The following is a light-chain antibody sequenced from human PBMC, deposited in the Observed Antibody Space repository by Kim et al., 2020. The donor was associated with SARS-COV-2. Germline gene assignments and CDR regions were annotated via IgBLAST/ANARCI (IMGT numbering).Light chain of an antibody. CDR2: RNN. CDR1: NIERKR. CDR3: QIWDIDTV. J-gene: IGLJ2*01. Sequence: VSVALRQTARNTCERNNIERKRVHWYQQRPGQAPVLVISRNNHQPSEIPERFSGSNSGDTATLTISRTQAGDEADYYCQIWDIDTVFGGGTQLTVL. V-gene: IGLV3-9*01.